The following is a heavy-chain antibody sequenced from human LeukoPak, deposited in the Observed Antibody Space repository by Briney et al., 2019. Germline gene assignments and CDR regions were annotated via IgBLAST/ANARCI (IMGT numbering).Heavy chain of an antibody. CDR2: ISAYNGNT. J-gene: IGHJ4*02. V-gene: IGHV1-18*01. CDR3: ARVGPYYYDSSGYQGNFDY. D-gene: IGHD3-22*01. Sequence: ASVKVSCKASGYTFTSYGISWVRQAPGQGLEWRGWISAYNGNTNYAQKLQGRVTMTTDTSTSTAYMELRSLRSDDTAVYYCARVGPYYYDSSGYQGNFDYWGQGTLVTVSS. CDR1: GYTFTSYG.